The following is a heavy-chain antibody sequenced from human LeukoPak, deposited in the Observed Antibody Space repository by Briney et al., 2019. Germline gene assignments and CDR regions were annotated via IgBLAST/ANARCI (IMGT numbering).Heavy chain of an antibody. J-gene: IGHJ5*02. CDR1: GYSITSGYY. Sequence: SETLSLTCAVPGYSITSGYYWGWIGQPPGKGLHWIASIFQRGYSYYNPSLKSRVTISVDTSRNQFSLKLSSVTAADTAVYYCAGDKETTGNGRPNWFDPWGQGTLVTVSS. V-gene: IGHV4-38-2*01. D-gene: IGHD1-1*01. CDR2: IFQRGYS. CDR3: AGDKETTGNGRPNWFDP.